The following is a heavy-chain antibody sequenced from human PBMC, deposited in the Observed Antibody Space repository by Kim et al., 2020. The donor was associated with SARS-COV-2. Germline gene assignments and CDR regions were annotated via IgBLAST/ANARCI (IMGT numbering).Heavy chain of an antibody. V-gene: IGHV1-69*01. J-gene: IGHJ4*02. D-gene: IGHD2-15*01. CDR3: ARVTLRGVIAASFDY. Sequence: KFQVRVTITADESTSTAYMELSSLRSEDTAVYYCARVTLRGVIAASFDYWGQGTLVTVSS.